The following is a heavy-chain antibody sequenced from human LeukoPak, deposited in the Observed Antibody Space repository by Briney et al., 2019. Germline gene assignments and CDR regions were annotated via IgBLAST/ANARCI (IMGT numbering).Heavy chain of an antibody. V-gene: IGHV4-34*01. D-gene: IGHD2-2*01. Sequence: SETLSLTCAVYGGSFSGYYWSWILQPPGKGLEWIVSINYSGTTYYNPSLKSRVTISVDTSKNQFSLKLSSVTAADTAVYYCARLPIVVVPSTSFDIWGQGTMVTVSS. CDR2: INYSGTT. J-gene: IGHJ3*02. CDR3: ARLPIVVVPSTSFDI. CDR1: GGSFSGYY.